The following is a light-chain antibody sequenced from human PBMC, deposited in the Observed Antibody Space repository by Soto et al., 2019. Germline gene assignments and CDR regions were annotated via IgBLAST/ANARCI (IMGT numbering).Light chain of an antibody. CDR1: QSVSSY. Sequence: IGLTQSPATLSLSPGERATLSCRASQSVSSYLAWYQQKPGQAPRLLIYDASNRATGIPARFSGSGSGTDFTLTISSLEPEDFAVYYCQQRSNWPPATFGQGTRLEI. V-gene: IGKV3-11*01. CDR3: QQRSNWPPAT. J-gene: IGKJ5*01. CDR2: DAS.